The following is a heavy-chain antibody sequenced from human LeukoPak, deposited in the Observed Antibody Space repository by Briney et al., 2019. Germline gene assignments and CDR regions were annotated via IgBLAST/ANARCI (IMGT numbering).Heavy chain of an antibody. J-gene: IGHJ4*02. CDR2: ISGSGGST. V-gene: IGHV3-23*01. CDR3: AKESHLPVAGHRGDLDY. D-gene: IGHD6-19*01. CDR1: GFTFSSYA. Sequence: PGGSLRLSCAASGFTFSSYAMSWVRQAPGKGLEWVSAISGSGGSTYYADSVKGRFTISRDSSKNTLYLQMNSLRAEDTAVYYCAKESHLPVAGHRGDLDYWGQGTLVTVSS.